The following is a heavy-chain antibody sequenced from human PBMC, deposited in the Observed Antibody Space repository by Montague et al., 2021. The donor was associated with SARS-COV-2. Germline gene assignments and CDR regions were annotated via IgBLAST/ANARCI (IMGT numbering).Heavy chain of an antibody. CDR3: VRYSGWFYFDL. V-gene: IGHV6-1*01. CDR2: TYYRSKWYS. D-gene: IGHD6-19*01. CDR1: GGSFSGYY. Sequence: SETLSLTCTVYGGSFSGYYWSWIRQSPSRGLEWLGRTYYRSKWYSDYAPSVRGRLTVNPDASKNEFSLELNYVTPEDTAVYYCVRYSGWFYFDLWGQGTLVTVSS. J-gene: IGHJ4*02.